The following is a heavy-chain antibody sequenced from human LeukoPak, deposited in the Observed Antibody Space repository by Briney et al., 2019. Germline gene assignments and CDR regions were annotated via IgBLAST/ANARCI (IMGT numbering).Heavy chain of an antibody. CDR1: GYTFTSYA. J-gene: IGHJ4*02. V-gene: IGHV1-3*01. CDR3: ARVGIAVDGFDY. Sequence: ASVKASCKASGYTFTSYAMHWVRQAPGQRLEWMGWINAGNGNTKYSQKFQGRVTITRDTSASTAYMELSSLRSEDTAVYYCARVGIAVDGFDYWGQGTLVTVSS. D-gene: IGHD6-19*01. CDR2: INAGNGNT.